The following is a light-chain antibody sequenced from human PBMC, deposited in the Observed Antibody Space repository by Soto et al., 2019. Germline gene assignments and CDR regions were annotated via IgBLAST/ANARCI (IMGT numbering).Light chain of an antibody. CDR1: QSISSY. Sequence: DIQMTQSPSSLSASVGDRVTITWLASQSISSYLNWYQREPGKAPKFLIYAASSLQSGVPSRFSGSGSGTDFTLTISSLQPEDFATYYCQQSYSTPITFGQGTRLEIK. CDR2: AAS. CDR3: QQSYSTPIT. J-gene: IGKJ5*01. V-gene: IGKV1-39*01.